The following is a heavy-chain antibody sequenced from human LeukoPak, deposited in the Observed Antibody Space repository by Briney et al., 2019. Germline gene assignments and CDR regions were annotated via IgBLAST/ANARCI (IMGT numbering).Heavy chain of an antibody. CDR1: GFTFSSYE. D-gene: IGHD3-9*01. J-gene: IGHJ6*03. Sequence: PGGSLRLSCAASGFTFSSYEMNWVRQAPGKGLEWVSYISSSGSTIYYADSVKGRFTISRDNAKNSLYLQMNSLRAEDTAVYYCAREYYDILTGSYYYYYYYMDVWGKGTTVTISS. CDR3: AREYYDILTGSYYYYYYYMDV. CDR2: ISSSGSTI. V-gene: IGHV3-48*03.